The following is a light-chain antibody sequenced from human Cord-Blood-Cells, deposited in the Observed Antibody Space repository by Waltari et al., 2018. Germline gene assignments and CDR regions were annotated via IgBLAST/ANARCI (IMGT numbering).Light chain of an antibody. CDR1: QSVLYSSNNKNY. V-gene: IGKV4-1*01. Sequence: DIVMTQSPDSLAVSLGERATINCKSSQSVLYSSNNKNYLAWYQQKPGQPPKLLIYWASTRESGVPDRFSGSGSGTDFTLTISSLQAEDVAVYYGQQYYSTPWTFGQGTKVE. CDR3: QQYYSTPWT. J-gene: IGKJ1*01. CDR2: WAS.